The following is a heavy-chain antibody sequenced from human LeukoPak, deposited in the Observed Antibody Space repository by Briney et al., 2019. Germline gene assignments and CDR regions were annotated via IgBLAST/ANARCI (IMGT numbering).Heavy chain of an antibody. J-gene: IGHJ6*02. CDR1: GYTFTNYD. CDR2: MNPNSGNT. V-gene: IGHV1-8*01. CDR3: ARQWGTVTTAYYYGLDV. Sequence: GASVKVSCKASGYTFTNYDINWVRQATGQGLKWMGWMNPNSGNTGYAQKFQGRVTMTRNTSISTAYMELGSLRSEDTAVYYCARQWGTVTTAYYYGLDVWGQGTTVTVSS. D-gene: IGHD4-17*01.